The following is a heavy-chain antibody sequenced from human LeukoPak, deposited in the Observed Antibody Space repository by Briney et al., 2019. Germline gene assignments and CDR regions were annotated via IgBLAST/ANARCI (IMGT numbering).Heavy chain of an antibody. D-gene: IGHD2-15*01. CDR1: GFTFSTYA. Sequence: GGSLRLSCAASGFTFSTYAMSWVRQGPGKGLEWVSGISGSGGSTYYADSVKGRFTISRDNSRNTLYLQLNSLRAEDTAVYYCAKDGRGYCSGGSCQPLDYWGQGTLVTVSS. J-gene: IGHJ4*02. CDR3: AKDGRGYCSGGSCQPLDY. CDR2: ISGSGGST. V-gene: IGHV3-23*01.